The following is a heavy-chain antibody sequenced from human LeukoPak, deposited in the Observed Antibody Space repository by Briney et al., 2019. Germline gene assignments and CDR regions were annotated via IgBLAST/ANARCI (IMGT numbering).Heavy chain of an antibody. V-gene: IGHV1-8*01. J-gene: IGHJ1*01. CDR2: MNPNSGNT. D-gene: IGHD6-19*01. CDR1: GYTFTSHD. Sequence: ASVKVSCKASGYTFTSHDINWVRQATGQGLEWMGWMNPNSGNTGYAQKFQGRVTMTRSTSISTAYMELSSLRSEDTAVYYCARGWRFGSGWYWEPYFQHWGQGTLVTVSS. CDR3: ARGWRFGSGWYWEPYFQH.